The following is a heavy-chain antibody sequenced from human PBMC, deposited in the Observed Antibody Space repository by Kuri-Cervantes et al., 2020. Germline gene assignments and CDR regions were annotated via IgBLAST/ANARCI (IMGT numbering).Heavy chain of an antibody. V-gene: IGHV4-38-2*01. J-gene: IGHJ3*02. Sequence: SETLSLTCVVSGSSIRNDYHWGWIRQPPGKGLEWIGTTYDGGRIFYNPSLKSRVTISVDMSKNQFSLRLTSVTAADTAVYYCARVPTNYYESSGFSFDIWGQGTMVTVSS. CDR2: TYDGGRI. D-gene: IGHD3-22*01. CDR3: ARVPTNYYESSGFSFDI. CDR1: GSSIRNDYH.